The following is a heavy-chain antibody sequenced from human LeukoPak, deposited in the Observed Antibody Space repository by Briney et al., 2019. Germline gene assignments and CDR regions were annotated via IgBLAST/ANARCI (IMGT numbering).Heavy chain of an antibody. Sequence: GESLKISCKGSGYSFTSYWIGWVRQMPGKGLEWMGIIYPGDSDTRYSPSFQGQVTISAGKSISTAYLQWSSLKASDTAMYYCARLTYDSSGHDWFDPWGQGTLVTVSS. CDR1: GYSFTSYW. CDR2: IYPGDSDT. D-gene: IGHD3-22*01. J-gene: IGHJ5*02. CDR3: ARLTYDSSGHDWFDP. V-gene: IGHV5-51*01.